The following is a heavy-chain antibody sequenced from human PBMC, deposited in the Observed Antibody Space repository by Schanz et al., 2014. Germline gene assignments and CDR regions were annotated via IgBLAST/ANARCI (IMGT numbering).Heavy chain of an antibody. CDR1: GFSFSRYG. CDR2: ISSDETVT. Sequence: LVESGGGVVQPGRSLRLSCTISGFSFSRYGMHWVRQAPGKGLEWVAVISSDETVTYYVDSVKGRFTISRDNSKNTLYLQMSSLKTEDTAVYYCAKIGYGGLLNYYIDHWGQGTLVTVSS. D-gene: IGHD3-16*01. V-gene: IGHV3-30*18. J-gene: IGHJ4*02. CDR3: AKIGYGGLLNYYIDH.